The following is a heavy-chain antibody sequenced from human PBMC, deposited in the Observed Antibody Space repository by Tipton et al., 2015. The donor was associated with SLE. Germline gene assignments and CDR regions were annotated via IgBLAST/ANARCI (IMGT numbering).Heavy chain of an antibody. J-gene: IGHJ4*02. CDR2: IYTSGST. Sequence: TLSLTCTVSGGSISSGSYYWSWIRQPAGKGLEWIGRIYTSGSTNYNPSLKSRVTISVDTSQNQFSLKLSSETAADTAVYYCARDSDSASHSWGQGTLVTVSS. CDR1: GGSISSGSYY. D-gene: IGHD3-10*01. V-gene: IGHV4-61*02. CDR3: ARDSDSASHS.